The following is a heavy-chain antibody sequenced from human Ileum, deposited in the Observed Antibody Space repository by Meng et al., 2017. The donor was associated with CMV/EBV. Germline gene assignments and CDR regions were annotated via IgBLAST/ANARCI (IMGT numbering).Heavy chain of an antibody. CDR1: FTFADYG. J-gene: IGHJ4*02. D-gene: IGHD2-2*01. V-gene: IGHV3-49*04. CDR3: ARGMTVPGAKYYFDY. Sequence: FTFADYGISWVRQAPGKGLEWVSFIRSKIYGGAPEYAASVKGRFTVSRDDANSVAYLQMNYLKTEDTAVYYCARGMTVPGAKYYFDYWGQGALVTVSS. CDR2: IRSKIYGGAP.